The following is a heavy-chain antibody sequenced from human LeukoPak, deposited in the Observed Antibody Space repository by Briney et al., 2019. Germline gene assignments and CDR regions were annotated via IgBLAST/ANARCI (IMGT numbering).Heavy chain of an antibody. CDR3: ARGETYYYHGIDV. CDR1: GFTFSSYW. Sequence: GGSLRLSCAASGFTFSSYWMHWVRQAPGKGLVWVSRINSDGSSTNYADSVKGRFTISRDNAKNTLYLQMNSLRAEDTAVYYCARGETYYYHGIDVWGQGTTVTVSS. CDR2: INSDGSST. J-gene: IGHJ6*02. V-gene: IGHV3-74*01.